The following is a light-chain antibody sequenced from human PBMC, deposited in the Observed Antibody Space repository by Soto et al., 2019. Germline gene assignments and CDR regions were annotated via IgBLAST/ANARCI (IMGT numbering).Light chain of an antibody. V-gene: IGKV3-15*01. CDR2: SAS. J-gene: IGKJ1*01. Sequence: EIVMTQSPATLSVSPWETATLSCRASQRVGINLAWYQQKPGQAPRLLIYSASTRASGIPDRFSGSGSGTEFTLTISSLQSEDFAFFYCQQYDGWPRTFGQGTKVDIK. CDR3: QQYDGWPRT. CDR1: QRVGIN.